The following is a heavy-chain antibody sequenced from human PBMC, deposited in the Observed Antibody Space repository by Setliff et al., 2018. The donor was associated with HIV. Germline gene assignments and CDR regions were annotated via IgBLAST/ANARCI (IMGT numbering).Heavy chain of an antibody. D-gene: IGHD3-22*01. CDR3: ARLGGLRYYDSSGYFDY. CDR1: GYTFVSFG. Sequence: ASVKVSCKASGYTFVSFGISWVRQAPGQGPEWVGWIGGDNGIPSYAQKLRDRVTLTADTSTKTVFMELRSLRSDDTAVYYCARLGGLRYYDSSGYFDYWGQGMLVTVSS. J-gene: IGHJ4*02. V-gene: IGHV1-18*01. CDR2: IGGDNGIP.